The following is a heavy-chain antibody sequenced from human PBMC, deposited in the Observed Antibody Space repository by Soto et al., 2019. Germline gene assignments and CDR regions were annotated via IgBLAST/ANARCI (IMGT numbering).Heavy chain of an antibody. V-gene: IGHV4-39*01. CDR3: ARQIPRTYYYDSSGYYSLDAFDI. CDR1: GGSISSSSYY. Sequence: SETLSLTCTVSGGSISSSSYYWGWIRQPPGKGLEWIGSIYYSGSTYYNPSLKSRVTISVDTSKNQFSLKLSSVTAADTAVYYCARQIPRTYYYDSSGYYSLDAFDISGQGTMVTVSS. CDR2: IYYSGST. D-gene: IGHD3-22*01. J-gene: IGHJ3*02.